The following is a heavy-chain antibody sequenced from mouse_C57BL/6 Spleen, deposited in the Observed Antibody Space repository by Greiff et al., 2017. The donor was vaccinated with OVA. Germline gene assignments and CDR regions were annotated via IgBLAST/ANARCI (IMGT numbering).Heavy chain of an antibody. D-gene: IGHD2-12*01. CDR1: GYSITSGYY. J-gene: IGHJ1*03. CDR3: AREGDYTGYFDV. Sequence: EVKLVESGPGLVKPSQSLSLTCSVTGYSITSGYYWNWIRQFPGNKLEWMGYISYDGSNNYNPSLKNRISITRDTSKNQFFLKLNSVTTEDTATYYCAREGDYTGYFDVWGTGTTVTVSS. CDR2: ISYDGSN. V-gene: IGHV3-6*01.